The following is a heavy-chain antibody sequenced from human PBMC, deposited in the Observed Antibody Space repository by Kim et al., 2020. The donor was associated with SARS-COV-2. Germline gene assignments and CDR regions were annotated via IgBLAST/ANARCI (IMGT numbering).Heavy chain of an antibody. D-gene: IGHD3-10*01. CDR3: ARDGVWDYFGSGNFVLKYYYYAMDV. V-gene: IGHV1-18*01. Sequence: ASVKVSCKASGYTFTNYGISWVRQAPGQGLEWMGWISTYNENTNYAQNFQDRVTLTTDTSTSTAYMELRSLRSDDTAVYFCARDGVWDYFGSGNFVLKYYYYAMDVWGQGTTVTVSS. J-gene: IGHJ6*02. CDR1: GYTFTNYG. CDR2: ISTYNENT.